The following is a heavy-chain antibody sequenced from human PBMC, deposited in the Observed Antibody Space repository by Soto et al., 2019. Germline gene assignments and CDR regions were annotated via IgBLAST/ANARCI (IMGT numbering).Heavy chain of an antibody. D-gene: IGHD3-22*01. CDR3: ARAAMIVVVNAFDI. V-gene: IGHV4-30-4*01. CDR1: GGSISSGDYC. Sequence: PSETLSLTCTVSGGSISSGDYCWSWIRQPPGKGLEWIGYIYYSGSTYYNPSLKSRVTISVDTSKNQFSLKLSSVTAADTAVYYCARAAMIVVVNAFDIWGQGTMVTVSS. CDR2: IYYSGST. J-gene: IGHJ3*02.